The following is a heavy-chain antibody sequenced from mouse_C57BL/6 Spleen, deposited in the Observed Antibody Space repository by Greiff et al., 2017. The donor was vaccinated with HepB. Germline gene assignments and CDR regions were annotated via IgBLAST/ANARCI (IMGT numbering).Heavy chain of an antibody. J-gene: IGHJ4*01. CDR2: IYPRSGNT. V-gene: IGHV1-81*01. Sequence: VQPQQSGAELARPGASVKLSCKASGYTFTSYGISWVKQRTGQGLEWIGEIYPRSGNTYYNEKFKGKATLTADKSSSTAYMELRSLTSEDSAVYFCARSSDYAMDYWGQGTSVTVSS. CDR1: GYTFTSYG. CDR3: ARSSDYAMDY. D-gene: IGHD1-1*01.